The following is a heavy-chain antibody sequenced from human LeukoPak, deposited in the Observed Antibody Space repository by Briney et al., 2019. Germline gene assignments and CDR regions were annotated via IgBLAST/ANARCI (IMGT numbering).Heavy chain of an antibody. Sequence: SGGSLRLSCAASGFTFSSYDMHWVRQPTGKGLEWVSAIGTAGDTYYPGSVKGRFTISRENAKNSLYLQMNSLRAEDTAVYYCARGGQQLVPFDPWGQGTLVTVSS. J-gene: IGHJ5*02. CDR1: GFTFSSYD. CDR2: IGTAGDT. CDR3: ARGGQQLVPFDP. D-gene: IGHD6-13*01. V-gene: IGHV3-13*01.